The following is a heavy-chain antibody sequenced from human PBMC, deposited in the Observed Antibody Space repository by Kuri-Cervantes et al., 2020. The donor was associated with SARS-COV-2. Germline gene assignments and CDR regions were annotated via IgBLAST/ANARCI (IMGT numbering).Heavy chain of an antibody. D-gene: IGHD3-10*01. CDR1: GYTFTSYD. CDR2: MNPNSGNT. Sequence: ASVKVSCKASGYTFTSYDINWVRQATGQGLEWMGWMNPNSGNTGYAQKFQGRVTITRNTSISTAYMELSSLRSEDTAVYYCARTGYYGSGSDNWFDPWGQGTLVTVSS. V-gene: IGHV1-8*03. CDR3: ARTGYYGSGSDNWFDP. J-gene: IGHJ5*02.